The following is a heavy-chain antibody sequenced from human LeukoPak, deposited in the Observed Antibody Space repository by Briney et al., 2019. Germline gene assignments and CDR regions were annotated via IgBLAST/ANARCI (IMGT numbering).Heavy chain of an antibody. CDR3: AREDFWSGYLVSWFDP. J-gene: IGHJ5*02. CDR1: GGSISSYY. D-gene: IGHD3-3*01. Sequence: PSETLSLTCTVSGGSISSYYWSWIRQPAGKGLEWIGRIYTSGSTNYNPSLKSRVTMSVDTSKNQFSLKLSSVTAADTAVYYCAREDFWSGYLVSWFDPWGQGTLVTVSS. V-gene: IGHV4-4*07. CDR2: IYTSGST.